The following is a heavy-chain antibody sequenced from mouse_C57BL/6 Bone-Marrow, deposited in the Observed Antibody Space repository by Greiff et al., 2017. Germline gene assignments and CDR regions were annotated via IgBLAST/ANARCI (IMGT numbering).Heavy chain of an antibody. CDR1: GYTFTSYW. CDR2: IYPGSGST. CDR3: AGYYYGSSYGDFDY. V-gene: IGHV1-55*01. Sequence: QVQLQQPGAELVKPGASVEMSCKASGYTFTSYWITWVKQRPGQGLEWIGDIYPGSGSTNYNEKFKSKATLTVDTSSSTAYMQLSSLTSEDSAVYYCAGYYYGSSYGDFDYWGQGTTLTVSS. D-gene: IGHD1-1*01. J-gene: IGHJ2*01.